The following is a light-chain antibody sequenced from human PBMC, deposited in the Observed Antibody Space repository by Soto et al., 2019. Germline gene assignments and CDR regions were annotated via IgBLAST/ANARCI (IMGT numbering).Light chain of an antibody. Sequence: IVMTQSPSTLSVSPGEGVTLSCRASQSVSSSYLAWYQQKPGQAPRLLIYGASSRATGIPDRFSGSGSGTDFTLTISRLEPEDFAVYYCQQYGSSPVTFGQGTKVDIK. V-gene: IGKV3-20*01. CDR1: QSVSSSY. CDR3: QQYGSSPVT. J-gene: IGKJ1*01. CDR2: GAS.